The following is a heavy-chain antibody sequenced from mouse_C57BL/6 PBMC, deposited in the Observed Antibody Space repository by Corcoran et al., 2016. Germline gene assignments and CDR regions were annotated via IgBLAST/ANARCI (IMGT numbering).Heavy chain of an antibody. J-gene: IGHJ3*01. V-gene: IGHV1-81*01. Sequence: QVQLQQSGAELARPGASVKLSCKASGYTFTSYGISWVKQRTGQGLEWIGEIYPRSGNTYYNEKFKGKATLTADKSSSTAYMELRSLTSEDSAVYFCARSHYGRGFAYWGQGTLVTVSA. CDR2: IYPRSGNT. CDR3: ARSHYGRGFAY. CDR1: GYTFTSYG. D-gene: IGHD1-1*01.